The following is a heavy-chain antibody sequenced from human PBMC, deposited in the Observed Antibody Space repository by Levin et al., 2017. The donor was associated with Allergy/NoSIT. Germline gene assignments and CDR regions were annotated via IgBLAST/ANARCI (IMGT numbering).Heavy chain of an antibody. CDR3: ASDDTGSRYYGSGKGAFDI. CDR2: IYHSGST. V-gene: IGHV4-30-2*01. Sequence: LRLSCAVSGGSISSGGYSWSWIRQPPGKGLEWIGYIYHSGSTYYNPSLKSRVTISVDRSKNQFSLKLSSVTAADTAVYYCASDDTGSRYYGSGKGAFDIWGQGTMVTVSS. J-gene: IGHJ3*02. CDR1: GGSISSGGYS. D-gene: IGHD3-10*01.